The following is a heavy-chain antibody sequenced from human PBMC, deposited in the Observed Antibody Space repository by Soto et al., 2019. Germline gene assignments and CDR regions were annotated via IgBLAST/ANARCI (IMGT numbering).Heavy chain of an antibody. V-gene: IGHV4-34*01. D-gene: IGHD6-6*01. J-gene: IGHJ4*01. Sequence: PSETLALTCAVYGGSFSGYYWSWIRQPPGKGLEWIGEINHSGSTNYNPSLKSRVTISVDTSKNQFSLKLSSVTAADTAVYYCARRSGARPGYLTTNYWGHGTLVTVSS. CDR3: ARRSGARPGYLTTNY. CDR1: GGSFSGYY. CDR2: INHSGST.